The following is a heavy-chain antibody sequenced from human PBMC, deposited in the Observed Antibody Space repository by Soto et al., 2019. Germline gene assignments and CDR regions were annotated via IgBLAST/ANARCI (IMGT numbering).Heavy chain of an antibody. J-gene: IGHJ4*02. V-gene: IGHV4-61*01. D-gene: IGHD4-17*01. Sequence: SETLSLTCTVSGGSVSSGSYYWSWIRQPPGKGLEWIGYIYYSGSTNYNPSLKSRVTISVDTSKNQFSLKLSSVTAADTAVYYCAGQRDYGGDFDYWGQGALVTVSS. CDR3: AGQRDYGGDFDY. CDR2: IYYSGST. CDR1: GGSVSSGSYY.